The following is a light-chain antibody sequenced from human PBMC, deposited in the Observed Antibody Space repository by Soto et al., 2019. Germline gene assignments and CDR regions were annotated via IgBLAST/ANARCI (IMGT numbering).Light chain of an antibody. J-gene: IGLJ3*02. Sequence: QSVLTQPRSVSGSPGQSVTISCTGTSSDVGGYNYVSWYQQHPGKAPKLMIYDVTKRPSGVPDRFSGSKSGNRASLTISGLQAEDEADYYCCSYAGSSTSMFGGGTKVTVL. CDR3: CSYAGSSTSM. V-gene: IGLV2-11*01. CDR2: DVT. CDR1: SSDVGGYNY.